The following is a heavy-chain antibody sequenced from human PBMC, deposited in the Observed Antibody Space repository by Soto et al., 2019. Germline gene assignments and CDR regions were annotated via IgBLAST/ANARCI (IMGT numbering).Heavy chain of an antibody. V-gene: IGHV4-34*01. Sequence: LSLTCAVQGGSFSGYYWRWIRQPPGKGLEWLGEINPSGSTNYNPSLKSRVTISVDTSKNQFYLNLSSVTAEDTAVYYCARVLSYYDFWSGYSKPRVNWFDPWGQGTRVTVSS. D-gene: IGHD3-3*01. J-gene: IGHJ5*02. CDR3: ARVLSYYDFWSGYSKPRVNWFDP. CDR2: INPSGST. CDR1: GGSFSGYY.